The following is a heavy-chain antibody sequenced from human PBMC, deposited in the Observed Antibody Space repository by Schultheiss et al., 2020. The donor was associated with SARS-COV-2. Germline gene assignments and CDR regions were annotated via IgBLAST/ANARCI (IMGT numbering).Heavy chain of an antibody. D-gene: IGHD4-17*01. CDR2: ISGSGGST. J-gene: IGHJ4*02. V-gene: IGHV3-23*01. CDR1: GFTFSSYS. CDR3: AKDDDYGDYPKHDY. Sequence: GGSLRLSCAASGFTFSSYSMNWVRQAPGKGLEWVSAISGSGGSTYYADSVKGRFTISRDDSKNTAYLQMNSLRAEDTAVYYCAKDDDYGDYPKHDYWGQGTLVTVSS.